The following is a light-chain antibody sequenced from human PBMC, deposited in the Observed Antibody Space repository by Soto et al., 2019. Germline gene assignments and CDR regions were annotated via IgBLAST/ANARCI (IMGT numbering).Light chain of an antibody. CDR2: AAS. V-gene: IGKV1-39*01. Sequence: DIPMTQSPSSLSASVGDRVTITCRASQSISSYLNWYQQKPGKAPKLLIYAASSLQGGVPSRFSGSGSGTDFTLTISSLQPEDCATYYCQQSYSTPYTFGQGTQLEIK. CDR3: QQSYSTPYT. J-gene: IGKJ2*01. CDR1: QSISSY.